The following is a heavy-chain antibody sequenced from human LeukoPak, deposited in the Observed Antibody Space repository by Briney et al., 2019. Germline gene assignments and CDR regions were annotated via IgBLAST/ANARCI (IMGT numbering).Heavy chain of an antibody. CDR3: ARRAAGRPGADYFQH. CDR2: ISSSGSTL. CDR1: GFTFSSYE. V-gene: IGHV3-48*03. Sequence: GGSLRLSCAASGFTFSSYEMNWVRQAPGKGLEWVSYISSSGSTLYYADSVKGRFTISRDNAKNSLYLQMNSLRDEDTAVYYCARRAAGRPGADYFQHWGQGILVTVSS. J-gene: IGHJ1*01. D-gene: IGHD3-10*01.